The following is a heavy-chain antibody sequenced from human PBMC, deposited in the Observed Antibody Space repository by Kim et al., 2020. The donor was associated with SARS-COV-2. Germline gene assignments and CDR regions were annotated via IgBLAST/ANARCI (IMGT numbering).Heavy chain of an antibody. CDR1: GDSVSSNSAA. CDR3: AREGAYYDFWSGWNYYYGMDV. D-gene: IGHD3-3*01. V-gene: IGHV6-1*01. J-gene: IGHJ6*02. Sequence: SQTLSLTCAISGDSVSSNSAAWNWIRQSPSRGLEWLGRTYYRSKWYNDYAVSVKSRITINPDTSKNQFSLQLNSVTPEDTAVYYCAREGAYYDFWSGWNYYYGMDVWGQGTTVTVSS. CDR2: TYYRSKWYN.